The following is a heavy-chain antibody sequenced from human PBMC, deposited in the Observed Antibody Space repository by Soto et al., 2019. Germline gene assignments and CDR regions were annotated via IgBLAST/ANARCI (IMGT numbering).Heavy chain of an antibody. Sequence: PSETLSLTCTVSGCSISSSSYYWGWIRQPPGKGLEWIGSIHYSGSTYYNPSLKSRITISVDTSKNQFSLELTSLTAADTAVYYCARGYLPGGNTFYFDYWGQGALVTVSS. CDR3: ARGYLPGGNTFYFDY. CDR1: GCSISSSSYY. CDR2: IHYSGST. V-gene: IGHV4-39*01. J-gene: IGHJ4*02. D-gene: IGHD2-15*01.